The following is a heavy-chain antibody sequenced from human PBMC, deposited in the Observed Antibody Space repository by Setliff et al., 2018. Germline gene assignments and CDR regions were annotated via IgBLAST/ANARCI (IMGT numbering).Heavy chain of an antibody. CDR2: INPHSGGT. J-gene: IGHJ5*02. D-gene: IGHD1-26*01. Sequence: GASVKVSCKASGYTFTGYYIHWVRQAPGQGLEWMGWINPHSGGTNFPQTFQGRVTMTRDTSINTAYMELSRLTSDDTAVYYCARSGKFGMRFWFDQWGLGTLVTVSS. V-gene: IGHV1-2*02. CDR1: GYTFTGYY. CDR3: ARSGKFGMRFWFDQ.